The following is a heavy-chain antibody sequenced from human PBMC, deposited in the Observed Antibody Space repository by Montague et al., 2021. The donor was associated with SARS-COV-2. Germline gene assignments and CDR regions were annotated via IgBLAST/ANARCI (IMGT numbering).Heavy chain of an antibody. CDR2: ISTSGDYT. J-gene: IGHJ4*02. CDR3: ANDREMDYSADY. D-gene: IGHD5-24*01. V-gene: IGHV3-23*01. Sequence: TLRLSCAASGFIFRHYAMSWVRQAPGKGLEWVSGISTSGDYTYYADSLKGRFTISRDNSRNTLYLQMNSLRAEDTAIYYCANDREMDYSADYWGQGTLVTVSS. CDR1: GFIFRHYA.